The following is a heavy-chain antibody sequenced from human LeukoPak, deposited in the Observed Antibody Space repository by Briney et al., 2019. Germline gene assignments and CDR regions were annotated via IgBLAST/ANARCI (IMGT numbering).Heavy chain of an antibody. CDR3: AREAYYYDGSGYWEAFDI. Sequence: PSETLSLTCTVSGGSISSYYWSWIRQPPGKGLEWIGYIYYSGSTNYNPSLKSRVTISVDTSKNQFSLKLSSVTAADTAVYYCAREAYYYDGSGYWEAFDIWGQGTMVTVSS. J-gene: IGHJ3*02. CDR1: GGSISSYY. V-gene: IGHV4-59*01. D-gene: IGHD3-22*01. CDR2: IYYSGST.